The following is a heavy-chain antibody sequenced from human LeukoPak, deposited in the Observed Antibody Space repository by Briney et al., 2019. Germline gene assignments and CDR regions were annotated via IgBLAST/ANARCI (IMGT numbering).Heavy chain of an antibody. J-gene: IGHJ6*02. Sequence: PSETLSLTCAVSGGSISSGRYSWRWIRQPPGKGLEWSGYIYHSGSTYYNPSLKRRVTISVVRYKNQFSLKLSSVTAADTAVYYCARGVGYCSSTSCYPYYGMDVWGQGTTVTVSS. D-gene: IGHD2-2*03. V-gene: IGHV4-30-2*01. CDR1: GGSISSGRYS. CDR2: IYHSGST. CDR3: ARGVGYCSSTSCYPYYGMDV.